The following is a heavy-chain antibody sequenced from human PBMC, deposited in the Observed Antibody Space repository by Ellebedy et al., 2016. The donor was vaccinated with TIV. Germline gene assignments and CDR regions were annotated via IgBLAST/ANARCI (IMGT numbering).Heavy chain of an antibody. Sequence: GESLKISCAASGFTFSSYAMHWVRQAPGKGLEWVAVISYDGSNKYYADSVKGRFTISRDNSKNTLYLQMKSLRTEDTAVYYCAREGGYCSSTSCYTWVYYYGMDVWGQGTTVTVSS. V-gene: IGHV3-30-3*01. J-gene: IGHJ6*02. CDR1: GFTFSSYA. D-gene: IGHD2-2*02. CDR2: ISYDGSNK. CDR3: AREGGYCSSTSCYTWVYYYGMDV.